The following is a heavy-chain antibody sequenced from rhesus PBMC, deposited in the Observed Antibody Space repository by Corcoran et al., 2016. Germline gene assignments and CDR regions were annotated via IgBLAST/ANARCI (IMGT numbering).Heavy chain of an antibody. J-gene: IGHJ4*01. CDR1: GGSISGYY. D-gene: IGHD1-44*01. CDR2: IDGNIAGT. V-gene: IGHV4-81*01. CDR3: ARGGGTAAFDY. Sequence: QLQLQESGPGLVKPSETLSLTCAVSGGSISGYYWSWIRQPPGKGLEWIGNIDGNIAGTNYNPSPKSHVTISKDTSSKQFSLKLTSVTAADAAVYYCARGGGTAAFDYWGQGVLVTVSS.